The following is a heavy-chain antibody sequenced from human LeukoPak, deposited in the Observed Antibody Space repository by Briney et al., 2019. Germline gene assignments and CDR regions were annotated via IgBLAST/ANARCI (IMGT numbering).Heavy chain of an antibody. CDR1: GYSFTSYW. J-gene: IGHJ3*02. CDR2: IDPSDSYT. Sequence: GEPLRISGKGSGYSFTSYWISWVRQLPGEGLEGMGRIDPSDSYTNYSPSFQGHVTISADKSISTAYLQWSSLKASDTAMYYCARLMRGYSGYDYSLGAFDIWGQGTMVTVSS. D-gene: IGHD5-12*01. CDR3: ARLMRGYSGYDYSLGAFDI. V-gene: IGHV5-10-1*01.